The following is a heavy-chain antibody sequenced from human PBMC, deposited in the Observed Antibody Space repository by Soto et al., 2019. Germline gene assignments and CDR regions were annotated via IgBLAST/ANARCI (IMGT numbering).Heavy chain of an antibody. CDR1: GYSFTSYW. Sequence: GESLKISCKGSGYSFTSYWIGWVRQMPGKGLEWMGIIYPGDSDTRYSPSFQGQVTISADKSISTAYLQWSSLKASDTAMYYCARGRRSSSRYYYYYGMDVWGQGTTVTVSS. J-gene: IGHJ6*02. CDR3: ARGRRSSSRYYYYYGMDV. V-gene: IGHV5-51*01. CDR2: IYPGDSDT. D-gene: IGHD6-6*01.